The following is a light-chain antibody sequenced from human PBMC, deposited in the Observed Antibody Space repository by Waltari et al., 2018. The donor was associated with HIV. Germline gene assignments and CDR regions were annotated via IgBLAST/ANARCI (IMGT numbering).Light chain of an antibody. CDR1: HDIGDW. CDR2: TAS. Sequence: DIQMTQSPANLSASVGDKVTITCRASHDIGDWLAWYQHKPRQAPRLLIYTASKLHSGVPSRFSGGGSGTDFTLTIASLQVDDFATYYCQEYKSYSFSFSPGTKLEIK. CDR3: QEYKSYSFS. V-gene: IGKV1-5*03. J-gene: IGKJ2*03.